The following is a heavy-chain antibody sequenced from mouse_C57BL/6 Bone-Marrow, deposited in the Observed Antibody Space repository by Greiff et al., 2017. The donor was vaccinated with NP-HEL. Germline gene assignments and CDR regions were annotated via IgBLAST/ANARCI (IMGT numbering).Heavy chain of an antibody. CDR2: ISNGGGST. CDR1: GFTFSDYY. V-gene: IGHV5-12*01. CDR3: ARSYYDYDWYFDV. J-gene: IGHJ1*03. Sequence: EVQGVESGGGLVQPGGFLKLSCAASGFTFSDYYMYWVRQTPEKRLEWVAYISNGGGSTYYPDTVKGRFTISRDNAKNTLYLQMSRLKSEDTAMYYCARSYYDYDWYFDVWGTGTTVTVSS. D-gene: IGHD2-4*01.